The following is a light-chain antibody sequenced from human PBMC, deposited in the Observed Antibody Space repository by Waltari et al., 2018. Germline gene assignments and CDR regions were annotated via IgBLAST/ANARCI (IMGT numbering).Light chain of an antibody. J-gene: IGKJ3*01. CDR1: QSVSSSY. V-gene: IGKV3-20*01. CDR3: QQYGSSPVT. CDR2: GAS. Sequence: EIVLTQSPGTLSLSPGERATLSCRASQSVSSSYVAWYQQKPGQAPRLLIYGASSRATGIPDRFSGSGSGTDFTLTISRLEPEDFAVYYCQQYGSSPVTFGPGTKVDIK.